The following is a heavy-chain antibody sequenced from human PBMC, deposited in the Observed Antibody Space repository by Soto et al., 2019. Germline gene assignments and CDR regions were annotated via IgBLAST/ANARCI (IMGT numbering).Heavy chain of an antibody. D-gene: IGHD3-10*01. J-gene: IGHJ6*02. V-gene: IGHV1-46*01. CDR1: GYPFPTYF. CDR3: AIKVTISGVLDV. CDR2: INPSSGTT. Sequence: QVQLDQSGTEVKEPGASVRISCKASGYPFPTYFIHWVRQAPGQGLEWMGGINPSSGTTTYAQKFQARHTITRDKSTSTVYMDLSSLRSEDTALYYCAIKVTISGVLDVWGQGTTVTVPS.